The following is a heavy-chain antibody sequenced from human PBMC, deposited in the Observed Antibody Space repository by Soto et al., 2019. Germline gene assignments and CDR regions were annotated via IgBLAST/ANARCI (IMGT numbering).Heavy chain of an antibody. CDR1: GYTFTSYG. CDR2: ISAYNGNT. CDR3: ARDAAGGLRYYFDY. Sequence: ASVKVSCKASGYTFTSYGISWVRQAPGQGLEWMGRISAYNGNTNYAQKLQGRVTMTTDTSTSTAYMELRSLRSDDTAVYYCARDAAGGLRYYFDYWGQGTLVTVSS. J-gene: IGHJ4*02. V-gene: IGHV1-18*01. D-gene: IGHD6-25*01.